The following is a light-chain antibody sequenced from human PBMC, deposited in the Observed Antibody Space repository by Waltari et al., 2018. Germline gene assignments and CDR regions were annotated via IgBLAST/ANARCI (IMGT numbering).Light chain of an antibody. V-gene: IGKV3-20*01. CDR1: QSVFSNY. J-gene: IGKJ2*01. CDR3: QQYGISYA. CDR2: GAS. Sequence: NVLTQSPGTLSLSPGERATLSCRASQSVFSNYLAWYQQKPGPAPRVLIYGASSRAPGIPDRFSGSGSGTDFTLTISRLEPEDFAVYYCQQYGISYAFGQGTRLEIK.